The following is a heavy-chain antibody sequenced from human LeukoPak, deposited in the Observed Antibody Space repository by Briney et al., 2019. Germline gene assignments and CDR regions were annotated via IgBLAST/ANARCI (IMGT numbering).Heavy chain of an antibody. CDR2: ISSSGSTI. Sequence: GGSLRLXCAASGFTCSDYYMSWIRQAPGKGLEWVSYISSSGSTIYYADSVKGRFTISRDNAKNSLYLQMNSLRAEDTAVYYCARDKMTTVTTFDSWGQGTLVTVSS. V-gene: IGHV3-11*04. D-gene: IGHD4-17*01. CDR3: ARDKMTTVTTFDS. CDR1: GFTCSDYY. J-gene: IGHJ4*02.